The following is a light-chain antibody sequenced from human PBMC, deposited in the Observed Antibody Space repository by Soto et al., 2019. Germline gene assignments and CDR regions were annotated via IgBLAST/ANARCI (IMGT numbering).Light chain of an antibody. CDR3: SSYTSRTTFVI. CDR1: SSDIGGYNY. V-gene: IGLV2-14*01. J-gene: IGLJ2*01. CDR2: EVS. Sequence: QSALTQPASVSGSPGQSITISCTGTSSDIGGYNYVSWYQHHPGKAPKLMIYEVSNRPSGVSNRFSGSKSGNTASLTISGLQAEDEGDYHCSSYTSRTTFVIFGGGTKLTVL.